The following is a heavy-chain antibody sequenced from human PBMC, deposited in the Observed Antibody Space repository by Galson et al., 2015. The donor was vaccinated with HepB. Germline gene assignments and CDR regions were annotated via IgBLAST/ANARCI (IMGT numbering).Heavy chain of an antibody. J-gene: IGHJ5*02. CDR3: ARSLVVGATTNNWFDP. CDR2: IIPIFGTA. Sequence: SVKVSCKASGGTFSSYAISWVRQAPGQGLEWMGGIIPIFGTANYAQKFQGRVTITADESTSTAYMELSSLRSEDTAVYYCARSLVVGATTNNWFDPWGQGTLDTVSS. CDR1: GGTFSSYA. V-gene: IGHV1-69*13. D-gene: IGHD1-26*01.